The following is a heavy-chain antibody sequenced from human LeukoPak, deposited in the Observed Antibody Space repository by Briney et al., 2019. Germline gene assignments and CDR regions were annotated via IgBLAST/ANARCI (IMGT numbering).Heavy chain of an antibody. J-gene: IGHJ4*02. CDR3: AKVKGRGYNWNYYFDY. CDR2: ISGSGGST. CDR1: GFTFSSYA. Sequence: TGGSLRLSCAASGFTFSSYAMSWVRQAPGKGLEWVSAISGSGGSTYYADSVKGRFTISRDNSKNTLYLQMNSLRAEDTAVYYCAKVKGRGYNWNYYFDYWGQGTLVTVSS. V-gene: IGHV3-23*01. D-gene: IGHD1-7*01.